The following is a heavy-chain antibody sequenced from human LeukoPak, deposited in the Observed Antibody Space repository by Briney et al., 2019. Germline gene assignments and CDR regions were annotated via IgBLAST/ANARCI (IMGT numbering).Heavy chain of an antibody. CDR2: IYHSGIT. D-gene: IGHD3-3*01. CDR1: GYSISSGYY. J-gene: IGHJ5*02. CDR3: ARQNYDFWSGYSTNNRFDP. Sequence: PSETLSLTCAVSGYSISSGYYWGWIRQPPGKGLEWIGSIYHSGITYYNPSLKSRVTISVDTSKNQFSLKLSSVTAADTAVYYCARQNYDFWSGYSTNNRFDPWCQGTLVTVSS. V-gene: IGHV4-38-2*01.